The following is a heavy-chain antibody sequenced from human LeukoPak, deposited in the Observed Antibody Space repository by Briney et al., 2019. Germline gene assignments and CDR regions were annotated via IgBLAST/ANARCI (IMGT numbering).Heavy chain of an antibody. V-gene: IGHV3-21*04. J-gene: IGHJ4*02. CDR1: GFTFSSYS. D-gene: IGHD2-21*01. Sequence: GGSLRLSCAASGFTFSSYSMNWVRQAPGKGLEWVSSISSSSSYIYYADSVKGRFTISRDNPKNMLFLQMNSLRAEDTAVYYCAKAPVTTCRGAYCYPFDYWGQGTLVTVSS. CDR2: ISSSSSYI. CDR3: AKAPVTTCRGAYCYPFDY.